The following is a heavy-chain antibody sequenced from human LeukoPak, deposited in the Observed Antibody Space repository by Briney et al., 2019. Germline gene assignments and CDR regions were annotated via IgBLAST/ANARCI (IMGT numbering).Heavy chain of an antibody. Sequence: SETLSLTCAVYGGSFSGYYWSWIRQPPGKGLEWIGEINHSGSTSYNPSLKSRVTISVDTSKNQFSLKLSSVTAADTAVYYCARGEGIAARPGGYWGQGTLVTVSS. D-gene: IGHD6-6*01. V-gene: IGHV4-34*01. CDR2: INHSGST. J-gene: IGHJ4*02. CDR1: GGSFSGYY. CDR3: ARGEGIAARPGGY.